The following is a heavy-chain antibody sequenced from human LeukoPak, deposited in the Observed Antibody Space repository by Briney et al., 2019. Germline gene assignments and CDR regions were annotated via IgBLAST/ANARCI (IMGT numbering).Heavy chain of an antibody. V-gene: IGHV6-1*01. CDR2: TYYRSEWYN. D-gene: IGHD2-2*01. CDR1: GDSVSSNSAA. J-gene: IGHJ4*02. CDR3: ARARGVVRLNLFDY. Sequence: SQTVSLTCAISGDSVSSNSAAWNWIRQSPSRCLEWLGRTYYRSEWYNDYAVSVKSRITINPDTSKNQVSLQLSSVTPEDTAVYYCARARGVVRLNLFDYWGQGTLVTVSS.